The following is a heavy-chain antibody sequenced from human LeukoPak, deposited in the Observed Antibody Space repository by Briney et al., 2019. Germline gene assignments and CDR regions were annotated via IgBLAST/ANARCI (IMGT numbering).Heavy chain of an antibody. CDR1: GGSISSYY. D-gene: IGHD6-19*01. CDR2: IYTSGST. Sequence: PSETLSLTCTVSGGSISSYYWSWIRQPAGKGLECIGRIYTSGSTNYNPSLKSRVTMSVDTSKNQFSLKLSSVTAADTAVYYCARDNIGQWLPEDYFDYWGQGTLVTVSS. J-gene: IGHJ4*02. CDR3: ARDNIGQWLPEDYFDY. V-gene: IGHV4-4*07.